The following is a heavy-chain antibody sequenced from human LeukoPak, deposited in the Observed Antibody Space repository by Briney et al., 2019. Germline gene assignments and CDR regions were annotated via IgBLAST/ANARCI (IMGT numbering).Heavy chain of an antibody. CDR3: ARKSSGWYPSQFDY. D-gene: IGHD6-19*01. V-gene: IGHV4-34*01. CDR1: GGSFSGYY. J-gene: IGHJ4*02. Sequence: SETLSLTCAVYGGSFSGYYWSWIRQPPGKGLEWIGEINHSGSTNYNPSLKSRVTISVDTSKNQFSLKLSSVTAADTAVYYCARKSSGWYPSQFDYWGQGTLVTVSS. CDR2: INHSGST.